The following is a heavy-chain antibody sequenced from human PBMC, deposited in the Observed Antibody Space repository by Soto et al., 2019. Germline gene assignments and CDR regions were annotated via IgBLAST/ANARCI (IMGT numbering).Heavy chain of an antibody. D-gene: IGHD2-2*01. CDR1: GFTFSNYA. V-gene: IGHV3-30*18. CDR2: ISYDGYNE. CDR3: AKDGGPVYCNSHVCSAKHFDY. Sequence: QVQLVESGGGVVQPGRSLRLSCAASGFTFSNYAMHWVRQAPGKGLEWLAIISYDGYNEYYADSVRGRFTISRDNSKNTLYLQTNNLRHEDTAVYYCAKDGGPVYCNSHVCSAKHFDYWGQGTLVTVSS. J-gene: IGHJ4*02.